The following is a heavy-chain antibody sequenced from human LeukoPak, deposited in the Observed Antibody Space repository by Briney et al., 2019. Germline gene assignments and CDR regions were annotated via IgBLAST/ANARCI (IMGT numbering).Heavy chain of an antibody. V-gene: IGHV3-23*01. CDR2: IGGSGTST. CDR1: GFTFSNAY. Sequence: GGSLRLSCAASGFTFSNAYMNWVRQAPGKGLEWVSGIGGSGTSTYYADSVKGRFTISRDNSKNTLYLQMNSLRADDTAVYSCAKGGYYDNSGYYYFDYWGQGTLVTVSS. CDR3: AKGGYYDNSGYYYFDY. J-gene: IGHJ4*02. D-gene: IGHD3-22*01.